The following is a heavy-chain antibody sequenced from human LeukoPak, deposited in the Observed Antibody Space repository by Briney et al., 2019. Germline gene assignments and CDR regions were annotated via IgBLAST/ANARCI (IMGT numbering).Heavy chain of an antibody. CDR1: GYSIGSGYY. J-gene: IGHJ4*02. CDR3: ARQGGIAAAGSIDY. D-gene: IGHD6-13*01. CDR2: IYHSGST. V-gene: IGHV4-38-2*01. Sequence: SETLSLTCAVSGYSIGSGYYWGWIRQPPGKGLEWIGSIYHSGSTYYNPSLKSRVTISVDTSKNQFSLKLSSVTAADTAVYYCARQGGIAAAGSIDYWGQGTLVTVSS.